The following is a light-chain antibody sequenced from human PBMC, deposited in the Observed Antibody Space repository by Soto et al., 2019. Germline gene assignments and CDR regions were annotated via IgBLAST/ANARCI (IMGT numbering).Light chain of an antibody. CDR2: DVS. CDR1: STEFGGYNY. Sequence: QSVLTQPRSVSGAPGQSVTISCTGTSTEFGGYNYVSWYQQHPGKVPKLMLYDVSKRPSGVPDRFSGSKSGNTASLTISVLQAEDEADYYCCSYAGRDTLYVFGSGTKVTVL. J-gene: IGLJ1*01. V-gene: IGLV2-11*01. CDR3: CSYAGRDTLYV.